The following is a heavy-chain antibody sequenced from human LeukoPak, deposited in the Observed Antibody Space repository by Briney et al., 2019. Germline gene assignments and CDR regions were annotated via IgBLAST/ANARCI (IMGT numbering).Heavy chain of an antibody. V-gene: IGHV3-23*01. Sequence: GGSLRLSCAASGFTFSSYAMSWVRQAPGKGLEWVSAISGSGGSTYYADSVKGRFTISRDNSKNTLYLQMNSLRAEDTAVYYCAKDRSSGQLPRNNWFDPWGQGTLVTVSS. CDR3: AKDRSSGQLPRNNWFDP. CDR2: ISGSGGST. J-gene: IGHJ5*02. D-gene: IGHD2-2*01. CDR1: GFTFSSYA.